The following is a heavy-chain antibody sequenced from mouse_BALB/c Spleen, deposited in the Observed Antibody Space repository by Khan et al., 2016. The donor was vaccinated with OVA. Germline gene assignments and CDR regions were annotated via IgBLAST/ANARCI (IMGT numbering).Heavy chain of an antibody. CDR1: GYTFTDYA. V-gene: IGHV1S137*01. CDR2: ISTYSGNT. CDR3: SRPAYDGYYYY. D-gene: IGHD2-3*01. Sequence: QVQLKQSGPELVRPGVSVKISCKGSGYTFTDYAMYWVKQSHAKSLEWIGLISTYSGNTNYNQKFKGKATMTVDKSSSTAYMELARLTSEHSAIYYCSRPAYDGYYYYWGQGTTLTVSS. J-gene: IGHJ2*01.